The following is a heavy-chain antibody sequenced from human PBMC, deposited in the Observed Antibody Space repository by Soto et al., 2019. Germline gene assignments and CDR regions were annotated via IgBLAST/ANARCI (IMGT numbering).Heavy chain of an antibody. CDR1: GFTVSNNY. CDR2: IYSGGST. J-gene: IGHJ4*02. V-gene: IGHV3-53*02. CDR3: ATYTSLDY. Sequence: EVQLVETGGGWIQPGGSLRLSCAASGFTVSNNYMSWVRQAPGKGLGWVSLIYSGGSTFYADSVKGRFTISRDNSKNTLFLQMNSLRAEDTAVYFCATYTSLDYWGQGTLVTVSS. D-gene: IGHD2-2*02.